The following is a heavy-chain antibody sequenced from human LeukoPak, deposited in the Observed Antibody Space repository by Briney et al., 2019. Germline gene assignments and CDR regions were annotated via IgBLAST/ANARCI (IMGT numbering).Heavy chain of an antibody. CDR3: ARDKRQASGRGLDY. CDR1: GGSISSSSYY. CDR2: IYYSGST. Sequence: ASETLSLTCTVSGGSISSSSYYWGWIRQPPGKGLECIGSIYYSGSTYYNPSLKSRVTISVDTSKNQFSLKLSSVTAADTAVYYCARDKRQASGRGLDYWGQGTLVTVSS. J-gene: IGHJ4*02. V-gene: IGHV4-39*07. D-gene: IGHD1-1*01.